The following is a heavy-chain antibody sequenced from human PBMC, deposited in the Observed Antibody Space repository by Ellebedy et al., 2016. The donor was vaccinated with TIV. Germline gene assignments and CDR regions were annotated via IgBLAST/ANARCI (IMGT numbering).Heavy chain of an antibody. D-gene: IGHD3-10*01. V-gene: IGHV3-30*04. Sequence: GESLKISCAASGFTFSSYALHWVRQAPGKGLEWAAVISSDGRNTYYADSVKGRFTISRDNSKNTLSLQMNSLRADDTAVYDCAKELVRGVINTYYYYGMDVWGQGTTVTVSS. CDR3: AKELVRGVINTYYYYGMDV. CDR2: ISSDGRNT. CDR1: GFTFSSYA. J-gene: IGHJ6*02.